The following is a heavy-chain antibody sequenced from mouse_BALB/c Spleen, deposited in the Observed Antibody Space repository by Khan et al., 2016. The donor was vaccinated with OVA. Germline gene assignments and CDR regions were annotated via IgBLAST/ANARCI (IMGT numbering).Heavy chain of an antibody. J-gene: IGHJ4*01. V-gene: IGHV5-6*01. CDR3: TRQPGYYEGSAMDY. Sequence: EVELVESGGDLVKPGGSLKLSCAASGFTFSSYGMSWVRQTPDKRLEWVAAISSGGSYTSYPDSLKGRFPISRDNAKNTLYLQMSSLKSEDTAMYYWTRQPGYYEGSAMDYWGQGTSVTVSS. CDR1: GFTFSSYG. D-gene: IGHD2-3*01. CDR2: ISSGGSYT.